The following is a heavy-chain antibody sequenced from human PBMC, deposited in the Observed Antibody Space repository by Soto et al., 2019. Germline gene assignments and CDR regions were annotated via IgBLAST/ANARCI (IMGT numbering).Heavy chain of an antibody. CDR1: GYTFTSYG. D-gene: IGHD3-9*01. CDR2: ISAYNGNT. J-gene: IGHJ6*02. V-gene: IGHV1-18*01. Sequence: ASEKVSCKASGYTFTSYGISWVRQAPGQGLEWMGWISAYNGNTNYAQKLQGRVTITADESSSRAYMELSSLRSEDTAVYYCAGDYDILTGYYSAPPPTYYYGMDVWGQGTTVTAP. CDR3: AGDYDILTGYYSAPPPTYYYGMDV.